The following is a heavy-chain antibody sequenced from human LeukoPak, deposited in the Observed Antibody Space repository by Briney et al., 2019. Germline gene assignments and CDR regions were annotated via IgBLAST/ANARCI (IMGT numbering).Heavy chain of an antibody. Sequence: GVSLRLSCAASGFTFSSIAMSWVRQAPDKGLEWVSTISGSGGGTYYADSVKGRFTISRDDSKNTLYLQMNSLRADDTAVYYCAKDLGRYRNNFFDYWGQGNLVTVSS. CDR1: GFTFSSIA. J-gene: IGHJ4*02. V-gene: IGHV3-23*01. D-gene: IGHD1-26*01. CDR3: AKDLGRYRNNFFDY. CDR2: ISGSGGGT.